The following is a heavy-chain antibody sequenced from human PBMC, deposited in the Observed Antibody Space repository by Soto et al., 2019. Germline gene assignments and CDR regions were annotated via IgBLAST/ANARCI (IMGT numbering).Heavy chain of an antibody. CDR1: GGSISSYY. CDR2: IYYSGST. CDR3: ARGRNLYYYYYYYMDV. Sequence: PSETLSLTCTVSGGSISSYYWSWIRQPPGKGLEWIGYIYYSGSTNYNPSLKSRVTISVDTSKNQFSLKLSSVTAADTAVYYCARGRNLYYYYYYYMDVWGKGTTVTVSS. J-gene: IGHJ6*03. V-gene: IGHV4-59*01.